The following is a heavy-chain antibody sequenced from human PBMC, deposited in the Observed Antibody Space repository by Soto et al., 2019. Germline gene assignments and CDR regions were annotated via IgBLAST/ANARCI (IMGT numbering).Heavy chain of an antibody. J-gene: IGHJ4*02. V-gene: IGHV4-59*08. D-gene: IGHD6-19*01. Sequence: SETLSLTCTVSGGSISSYYWSWIRQPPGKGLEWIGYIYYSATTNYNPSLKSRVTISVDTSKNQFSLKLSSVTAADTAVYYCARVGAVAGEVDYWGQGTLVTAPQ. CDR3: ARVGAVAGEVDY. CDR2: IYYSATT. CDR1: GGSISSYY.